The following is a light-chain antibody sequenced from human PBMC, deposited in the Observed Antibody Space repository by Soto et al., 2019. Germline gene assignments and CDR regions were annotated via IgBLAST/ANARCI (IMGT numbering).Light chain of an antibody. V-gene: IGKV3-20*01. CDR2: GAS. J-gene: IGKJ1*01. CDR3: QQYGSSSWT. Sequence: EIVLTQSPGPLSLSPGKRATLSCRASQSISSSYLAWYQQRPGQAPRLLIYGASSRATGIPDRFSGSGSGTAFTLTISRLEPEDFAVYYCQQYGSSSWTFGQGTKVEIK. CDR1: QSISSSY.